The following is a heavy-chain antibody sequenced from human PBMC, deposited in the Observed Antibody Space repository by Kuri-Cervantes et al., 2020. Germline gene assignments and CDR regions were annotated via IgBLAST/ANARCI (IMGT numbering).Heavy chain of an antibody. J-gene: IGHJ4*01. CDR3: ARDFRWAEWELLGLFDY. CDR2: ISSSSTYT. Sequence: GESLKISCVASGFTFSSYSMNWVRQAPGKGLEWVSSISSSSTYTYYTDSVKGRFTISRDNAKNSLYLQMNSLRDEDTAVYYFARDFRWAEWELLGLFDYWGQGTLVTVSS. V-gene: IGHV3-21*01. CDR1: GFTFSSYS. D-gene: IGHD1-26*01.